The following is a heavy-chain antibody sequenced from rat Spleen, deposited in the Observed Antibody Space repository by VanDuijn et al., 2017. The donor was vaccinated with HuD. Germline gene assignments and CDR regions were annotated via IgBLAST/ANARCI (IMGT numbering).Heavy chain of an antibody. V-gene: IGHV5-58*01. CDR1: GFTFTSYW. D-gene: IGHD1-4*01. Sequence: EVQLVETGGGVVQPGRSLKLSCVVSGFTFTSYWIYWVRQAPGKGLEWVSSISSGGGGTYYPDSVRGRFTISRDNAKSTLYLQMDSLRSEDTATYSCTTGLNYPGTPFDYWGQGVMVTVSS. CDR2: ISSGGGGT. J-gene: IGHJ2*01. CDR3: TTGLNYPGTPFDY.